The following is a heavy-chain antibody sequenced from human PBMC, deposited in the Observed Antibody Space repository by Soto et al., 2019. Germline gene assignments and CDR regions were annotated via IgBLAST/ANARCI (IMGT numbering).Heavy chain of an antibody. CDR3: ARDKGDLRFLEWSYYFDY. Sequence: QVQLVESGGGVVQPGRSLRLSCAASGFTFSSYAMHWVRQAPGKGLEWVALISYDGSNKYYADSVKGRFTISRDNSKNTLYLQMNSLRAEDTAVYYCARDKGDLRFLEWSYYFDYWGQGTLVTVSS. D-gene: IGHD3-3*01. CDR2: ISYDGSNK. J-gene: IGHJ4*02. V-gene: IGHV3-30-3*01. CDR1: GFTFSSYA.